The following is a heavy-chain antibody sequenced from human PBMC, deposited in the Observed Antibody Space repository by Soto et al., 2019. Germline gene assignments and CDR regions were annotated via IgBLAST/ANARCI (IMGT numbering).Heavy chain of an antibody. D-gene: IGHD2-15*01. CDR2: IYYSGST. V-gene: IGHV4-31*03. J-gene: IGHJ4*02. CDR1: GGSISSGGYY. Sequence: SETLSLTCTVSGGSISSGGYYWSWIRQHPGKGLEWIGYIYYSGSTYYNPSLKSRVTISVDTSKNQFSLKLSSVTAADTAVYYCAREVAAGLLNYFDYSGQGTLVTVSS. CDR3: AREVAAGLLNYFDY.